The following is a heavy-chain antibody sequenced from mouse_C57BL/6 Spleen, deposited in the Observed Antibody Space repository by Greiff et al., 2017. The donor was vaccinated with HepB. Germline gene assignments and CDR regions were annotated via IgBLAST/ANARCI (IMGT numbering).Heavy chain of an antibody. Sequence: QVQLQQSGAELVKPGASVKISCKASGYAFSSYWMNWVKQRPGKGLEWIGRIYPGDGDTNYNGKFKGKATLTADKSSSTAYMHLSSLTSEDSAVYICSCITTVVAPDYDYWGQGTTLTVSS. CDR3: SCITTVVAPDYDY. J-gene: IGHJ2*01. CDR2: IYPGDGDT. V-gene: IGHV1-82*01. D-gene: IGHD1-1*01. CDR1: GYAFSSYW.